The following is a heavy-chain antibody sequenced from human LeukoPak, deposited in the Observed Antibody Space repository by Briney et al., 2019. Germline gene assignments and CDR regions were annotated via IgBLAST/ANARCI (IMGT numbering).Heavy chain of an antibody. J-gene: IGHJ3*02. D-gene: IGHD3-3*01. CDR1: GGSISSYY. CDR2: IYTSGST. Sequence: KPSETLSLTCTVSGGSISSYYWSWIRQPAGKGLEWIGRIYTSGSTNYNPSLKSRVTMSVDTSKNQFSLKLSSVTAADTAVYYCARAGYDFWSGYRNAFDIWGQGTMVTVSS. V-gene: IGHV4-4*07. CDR3: ARAGYDFWSGYRNAFDI.